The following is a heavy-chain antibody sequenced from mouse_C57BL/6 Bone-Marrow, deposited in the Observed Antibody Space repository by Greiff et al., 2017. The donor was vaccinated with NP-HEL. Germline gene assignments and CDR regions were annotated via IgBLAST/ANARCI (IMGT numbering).Heavy chain of an antibody. CDR1: GYSFTSYY. D-gene: IGHD1-1*01. CDR2: IYPGSGNT. CDR3: ARFITTVVGAMDY. Sequence: QVQLKESGPELVKPGASVKISCKASGYSFTSYYIHWVKQRPGQGLEWIGWIYPGSGNTKYNEKFKGKATLTADTSSSTAYMQLSSLTSEDSAVYYCARFITTVVGAMDYWGQGTSVTVSS. J-gene: IGHJ4*01. V-gene: IGHV1-66*01.